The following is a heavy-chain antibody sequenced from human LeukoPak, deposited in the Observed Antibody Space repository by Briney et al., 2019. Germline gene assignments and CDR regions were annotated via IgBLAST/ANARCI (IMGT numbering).Heavy chain of an antibody. CDR1: GLTYG. Sequence: PGGSLRLSCATSGLTYGIHWVRQAPGKGLEWVSFVQNNGNDKYYADSVKGRFSVSRDSSKSTVYLQMNSLRVEDTAVYYCAPDFWLYNSHATWGQGTLVTVSS. V-gene: IGHV3-30*02. CDR2: VQNNGNDK. J-gene: IGHJ4*02. CDR3: APDFWLYNSHAT. D-gene: IGHD5-24*01.